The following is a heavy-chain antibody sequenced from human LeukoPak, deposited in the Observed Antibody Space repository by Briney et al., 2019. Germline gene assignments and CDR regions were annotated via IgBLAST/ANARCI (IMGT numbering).Heavy chain of an antibody. J-gene: IGHJ4*02. V-gene: IGHV3-7*01. CDR2: IKQDGSEK. CDR3: ARVLGYSSSRGLDY. D-gene: IGHD6-6*01. CDR1: GFIFSSYW. Sequence: GGSLRLSCAASGFIFSSYWMSWVRQAPGKGLEWVANIKQDGSEKYYVDSVKGRFTISRDNAKNSLYLQMNSLRAEDTAVYYCARVLGYSSSRGLDYWGQGTLVTVSS.